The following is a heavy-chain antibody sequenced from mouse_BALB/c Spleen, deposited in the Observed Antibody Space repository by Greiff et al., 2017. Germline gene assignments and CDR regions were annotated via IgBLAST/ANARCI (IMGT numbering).Heavy chain of an antibody. J-gene: IGHJ1*01. V-gene: IGHV3-8*02. CDR2: ISYSGST. Sequence: EVKLQESGPSLVKPSQTLSLTCSVTGDSITSGYWNWIRKFPGNKLEYMGYISYSGSTYYNPSLKSRISITRDTSKNQYYLQLNSVTTEDTATYYCARWWGNYWYFDVWGAGTTVTVSS. D-gene: IGHD1-1*02. CDR1: GDSITSGY. CDR3: ARWWGNYWYFDV.